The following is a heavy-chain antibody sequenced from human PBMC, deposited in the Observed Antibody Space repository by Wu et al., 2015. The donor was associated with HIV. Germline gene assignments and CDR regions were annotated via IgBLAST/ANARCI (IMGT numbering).Heavy chain of an antibody. V-gene: IGHV1-2*02. CDR2: INPNSGGT. J-gene: IGHJ2*01. CDR1: GYTFTGYY. CDR3: ARDRGSFAARQTWYFDL. Sequence: QVQLVQSGAEVKKPGASVKVSCKASGYTFTGYYMHWVRQAPGQGLEWMGWINPNSGGTNYAQKFQGRVTMTRDTSISTAYMELSRLRSDDTAVYYCARDRGSFAARQTWYFDLWGRGTLVTVSS. D-gene: IGHD6-6*01.